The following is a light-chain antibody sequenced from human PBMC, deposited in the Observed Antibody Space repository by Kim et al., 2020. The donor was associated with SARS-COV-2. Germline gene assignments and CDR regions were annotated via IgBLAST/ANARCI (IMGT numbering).Light chain of an antibody. J-gene: IGLJ3*02. CDR2: AVS. CDR3: TSVTSSTTGV. Sequence: QSALTQPASVSGSPGQSITISCTGTSTDVGGYKYVSWYQQKPGKAPKLMLYAVSNRASGFSIRFSGSKSLNTAYITVSEPQAEDEADYYCTSVTSSTTGVFGRGTKLTVL. V-gene: IGLV2-14*03. CDR1: STDVGGYKY.